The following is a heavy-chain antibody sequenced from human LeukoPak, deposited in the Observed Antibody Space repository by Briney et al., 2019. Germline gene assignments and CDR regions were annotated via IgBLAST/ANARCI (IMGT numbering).Heavy chain of an antibody. J-gene: IGHJ4*02. D-gene: IGHD2-15*01. V-gene: IGHV3-23*01. Sequence: PGGSLRLSCAASGFTFGKYSMNWVRQAPGKGLEWVSAITPSGRMFYADSVKGRFTISRGNSENTLFLQMNSLRAEDTAVYYCAKDRVFDDGWSLDSWGQGAQVTVSS. CDR2: ITPSGRM. CDR3: AKDRVFDDGWSLDS. CDR1: GFTFGKYS.